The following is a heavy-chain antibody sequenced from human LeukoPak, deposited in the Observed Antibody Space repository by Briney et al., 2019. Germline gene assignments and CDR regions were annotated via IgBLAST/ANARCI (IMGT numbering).Heavy chain of an antibody. V-gene: IGHV3-48*04. J-gene: IGHJ4*02. CDR3: ATSPPSGDSLDY. CDR1: GFTFSSYW. D-gene: IGHD2-21*02. Sequence: PGGSLRLSCAASGFTFSSYWMGWVRQAPGKGLEWVSYISSSGSTIYYADSVKGRFTISRDNAKNSLYLQMNSLRAEDTAVYYCATSPPSGDSLDYWGQGTLVTVSS. CDR2: ISSSGSTI.